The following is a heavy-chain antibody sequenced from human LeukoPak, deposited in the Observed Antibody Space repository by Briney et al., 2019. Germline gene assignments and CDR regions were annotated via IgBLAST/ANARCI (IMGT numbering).Heavy chain of an antibody. CDR3: ARQAAAGPNWFDP. V-gene: IGHV4-59*08. J-gene: IGHJ5*02. D-gene: IGHD6-13*01. CDR1: GGSISSYY. Sequence: SETLSLTCTVSGGSISSYYWGWIRQPPGKGLEWIGYIYYSGSTNYNPSLKSRVTISVDTSKNQFSLKLSSVTAADTAVYYCARQAAAGPNWFDPWGQGTLVTVSS. CDR2: IYYSGST.